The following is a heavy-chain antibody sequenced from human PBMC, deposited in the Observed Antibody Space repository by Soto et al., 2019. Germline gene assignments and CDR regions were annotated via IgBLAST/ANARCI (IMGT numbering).Heavy chain of an antibody. D-gene: IGHD3-10*01. V-gene: IGHV3-49*03. J-gene: IGHJ3*02. CDR2: IRSKAYGGTT. CDR3: TRPYGSGSYYKRSDAFDI. CDR1: GFTFGDYA. Sequence: GGSLRLSCTASGFTFGDYAMSWFRQAPGKGLEWVGFIRSKAYGGTTEYAASVKGRFTISRDDSKSIAYLQMNSLKTEDTAVYYCTRPYGSGSYYKRSDAFDIWGQGTMVTVSS.